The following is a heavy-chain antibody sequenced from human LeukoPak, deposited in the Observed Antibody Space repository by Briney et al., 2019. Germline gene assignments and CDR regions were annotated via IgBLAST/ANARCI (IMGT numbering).Heavy chain of an antibody. CDR1: GGTFSSYA. J-gene: IGHJ3*02. CDR3: ARRPTIVATIDDAFDI. CDR2: IIPIFGTA. V-gene: IGHV1-69*13. D-gene: IGHD5-12*01. Sequence: SVKVSCKASGGTFSSYAINWVRQAPGQGLEWMGGIIPIFGTANYAQKFQGRVTITADESTSTAYMELSSLRSEDTAVYYCARRPTIVATIDDAFDIWGQGTMVTVSS.